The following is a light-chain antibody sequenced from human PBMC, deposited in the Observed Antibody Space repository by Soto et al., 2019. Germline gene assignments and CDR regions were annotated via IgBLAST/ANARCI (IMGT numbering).Light chain of an antibody. J-gene: IGKJ1*01. V-gene: IGKV1-5*03. Sequence: DIQMTQSPSTLSGSVGDRVTITCRASQTISSWLAWYQQKPGKAPKLLIYKASTLKSGVPARFSGSGSGTEFTLTISSLQSEDFAVYYCQQYTTFGQGTKVDIK. CDR3: QQYTT. CDR1: QTISSW. CDR2: KAS.